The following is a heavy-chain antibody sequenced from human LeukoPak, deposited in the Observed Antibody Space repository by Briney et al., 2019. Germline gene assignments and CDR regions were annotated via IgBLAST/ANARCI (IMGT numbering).Heavy chain of an antibody. CDR1: GFTFSSYS. CDR2: ISSRSTYI. D-gene: IGHD5-18*01. CDR3: ASPRPGYTIDY. Sequence: PGGSLRLSCAASGFTFSSYSMNWVRQAPGKGLEWVSSISSRSTYIYYADSVKGRFTISRDSAKNSLYLQMNSLRAEDTAVYYCASPRPGYTIDYWGQGTLVTVSS. J-gene: IGHJ4*02. V-gene: IGHV3-21*01.